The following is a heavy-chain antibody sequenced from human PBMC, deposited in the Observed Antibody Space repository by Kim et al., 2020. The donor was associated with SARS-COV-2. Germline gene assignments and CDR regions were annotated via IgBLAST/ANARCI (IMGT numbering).Heavy chain of an antibody. Sequence: SETLSLTCTVSGGSISSSSYYWGWIRQPPGKGLEWIGSIYYSGSTYYNPSLKSRVTISVDTSKNQFSLKLSSVTAADTAVYYCARSRRATVTGFGGYYGMDVWGQGTTVTVSS. V-gene: IGHV4-39*01. CDR1: GGSISSSSYY. CDR2: IYYSGST. J-gene: IGHJ6*02. D-gene: IGHD4-17*01. CDR3: ARSRRATVTGFGGYYGMDV.